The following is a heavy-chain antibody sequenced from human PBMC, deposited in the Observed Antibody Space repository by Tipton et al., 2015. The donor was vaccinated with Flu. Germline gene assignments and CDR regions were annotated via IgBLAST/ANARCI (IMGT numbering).Heavy chain of an antibody. Sequence: LRLSCAVYGGSFSGYYWGWIRQPPGKGLEWIGSIYHSGSTYYNPSLKSRVTISVDTSKNQFSLKLSSVTAADTAVYYCARALSGYYFYAFDIWGQGTMVTVSS. D-gene: IGHD3-22*01. V-gene: IGHV4-38-2*01. CDR1: GGSFSGYY. J-gene: IGHJ3*02. CDR2: IYHSGST. CDR3: ARALSGYYFYAFDI.